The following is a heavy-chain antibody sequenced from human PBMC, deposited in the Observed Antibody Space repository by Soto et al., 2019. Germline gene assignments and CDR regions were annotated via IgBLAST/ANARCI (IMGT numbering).Heavy chain of an antibody. J-gene: IGHJ3*02. CDR1: GYDFTSYG. Sequence: QVQLLQSGTEVKKPGASVKVSCKTSGYDFTSYGISWVRQAPGQGLEWMGWISGYNGNTDYAQNLQDRVTMTTDTSTSTVYLDLRSLRSDDTAVYYCARVSGYSYGEGHAFEIWGQGTIVIVSS. D-gene: IGHD5-18*01. CDR3: ARVSGYSYGEGHAFEI. V-gene: IGHV1-18*01. CDR2: ISGYNGNT.